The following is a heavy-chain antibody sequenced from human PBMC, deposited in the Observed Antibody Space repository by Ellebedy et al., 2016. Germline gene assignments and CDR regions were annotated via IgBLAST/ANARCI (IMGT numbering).Heavy chain of an antibody. Sequence: GGSLRLXXAGSGFTFSDYYMSWIRQSPGKGLEWISSITSSGSTIYYADSVKGRFTISRDNAKRSVFLQLSSLRAEDTAVYYCARSIAAARLDYWGQGTLVTVSS. CDR2: ITSSGSTI. J-gene: IGHJ4*02. D-gene: IGHD6-25*01. V-gene: IGHV3-11*01. CDR3: ARSIAAARLDY. CDR1: GFTFSDYY.